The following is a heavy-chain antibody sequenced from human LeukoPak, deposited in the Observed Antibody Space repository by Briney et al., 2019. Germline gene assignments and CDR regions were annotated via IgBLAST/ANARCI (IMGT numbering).Heavy chain of an antibody. D-gene: IGHD1-1*01. Sequence: PSETLSLTCTVSGGSISSYYWSWIRQPPGKGLEWIGYIYYSGSTNYNPSLKSRVTISVDTSKNQFSLKLSSVTAADTAVYYCARDLVERPLHYWGQGTLVTVSS. CDR3: ARDLVERPLHY. J-gene: IGHJ4*02. CDR1: GGSISSYY. V-gene: IGHV4-59*01. CDR2: IYYSGST.